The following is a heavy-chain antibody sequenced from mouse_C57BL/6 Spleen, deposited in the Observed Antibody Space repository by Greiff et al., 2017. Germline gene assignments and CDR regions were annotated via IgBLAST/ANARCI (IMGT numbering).Heavy chain of an antibody. CDR3: ARNYDYDGGYFDY. Sequence: VKLMESGPGLVAPSQSLSITCTVSGFSLTSYAISWVRQPPGKGLEWLGVIWTGGGTNYNSALKSRLSISKDNSKSQVFLKMNSLQTDDTARYYCARNYDYDGGYFDYWGQGTTLTVSS. CDR2: IWTGGGT. CDR1: GFSLTSYA. D-gene: IGHD2-4*01. J-gene: IGHJ2*01. V-gene: IGHV2-9-1*01.